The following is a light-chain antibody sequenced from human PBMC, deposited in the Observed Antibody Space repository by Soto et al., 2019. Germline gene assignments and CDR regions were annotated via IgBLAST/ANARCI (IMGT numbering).Light chain of an antibody. CDR2: EVS. J-gene: IGLJ1*01. Sequence: LPPSASGSPGQSVTISCTGTTSDVGAYNYVSWYQQHPGKAPKLVIYEVSRRPSGVPDRFSGSKSGNTASLTVSGLQAEDEADYYCSSYAGDNKGVFGTG. CDR1: TSDVGAYNY. V-gene: IGLV2-8*01. CDR3: SSYAGDNKGV.